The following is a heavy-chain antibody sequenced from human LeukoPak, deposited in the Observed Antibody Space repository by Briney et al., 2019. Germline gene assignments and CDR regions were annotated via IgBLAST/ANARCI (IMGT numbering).Heavy chain of an antibody. CDR1: GYSFTAHY. J-gene: IGHJ4*02. CDR3: VRGGGRFHFDY. D-gene: IGHD1-26*01. CDR2: INPNSDGT. V-gene: IGHV1-2*02. Sequence: ASVKVSFKTSGYSFTAHYIHWVRQAPGQGLEWMGWINPNSDGTSYAQKFQGRVTMTRDTSINTVYMELNRLTSDDTAVYYCVRGGGRFHFDYWGQGTPVTVSS.